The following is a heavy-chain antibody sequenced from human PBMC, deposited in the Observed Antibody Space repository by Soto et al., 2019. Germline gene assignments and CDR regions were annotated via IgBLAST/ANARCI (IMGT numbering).Heavy chain of an antibody. J-gene: IGHJ5*01. CDR3: AKGLVLLRS. D-gene: IGHD3-10*01. CDR2: ISGSGGTT. V-gene: IGHV3-23*01. Sequence: GGSLRLSCTASGYTFSSFAMTWVRQAPGRELEWISGISGSGGTTYDADSVKGRFTISRDNSNNTLYLQMNNLRSEDSAGYYCAKGLVLLRSWGQGTQVTVSS. CDR1: GYTFSSFA.